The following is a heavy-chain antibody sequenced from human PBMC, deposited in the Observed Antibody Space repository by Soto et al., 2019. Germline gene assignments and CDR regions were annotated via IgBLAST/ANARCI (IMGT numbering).Heavy chain of an antibody. J-gene: IGHJ4*02. V-gene: IGHV3-74*01. CDR2: INSDATTK. CDR1: GFTFRSSW. CDR3: ARGPTGWYGYDY. Sequence: EVQLVESGGGLVQPGGSLRLSCVASGFTFRSSWMHWVRQAPGKGLVWVSRINSDATTKNYADYVQGRFTIARDNAENTLYLQMDSLTAEDTAVYYCARGPTGWYGYDYWGQGTLATVSS. D-gene: IGHD6-19*01.